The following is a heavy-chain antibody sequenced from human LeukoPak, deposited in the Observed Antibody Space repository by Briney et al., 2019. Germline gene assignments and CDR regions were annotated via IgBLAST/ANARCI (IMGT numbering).Heavy chain of an antibody. CDR3: ARGGIVPAANHYYGMDV. Sequence: GGSLRLSCAASGFTFSSYWMSWVRQAPGRGLEWVANIKQDGSEKYYVDSVKGRFTISRDSAKNSLYMQMSSLRSEDTAVYYCARGGIVPAANHYYGMDVWGQGTTVTVSS. D-gene: IGHD2-2*01. V-gene: IGHV3-7*03. CDR2: IKQDGSEK. J-gene: IGHJ6*02. CDR1: GFTFSSYW.